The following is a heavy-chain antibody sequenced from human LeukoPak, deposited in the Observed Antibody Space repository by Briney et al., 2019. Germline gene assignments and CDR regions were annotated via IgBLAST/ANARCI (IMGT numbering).Heavy chain of an antibody. CDR2: IKQDGSEK. CDR1: GFTFSSYW. V-gene: IGHV3-7*01. J-gene: IGHJ6*02. Sequence: GGSLRLSCAASGFTFSSYWMSWVRQAPGKGLEWVANIKQDGSEKYYVDSVKGRFTISRDNAKNSLYLQMNSLRAGDTAVYYCAREGYGYPPHYYYYGMDVWGQGTTVTVSS. CDR3: AREGYGYPPHYYYYGMDV. D-gene: IGHD5-18*01.